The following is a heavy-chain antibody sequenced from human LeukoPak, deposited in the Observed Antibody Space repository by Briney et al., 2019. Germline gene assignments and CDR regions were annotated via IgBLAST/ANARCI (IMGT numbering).Heavy chain of an antibody. Sequence: SETLSLTCAVYGGSFSGYYWSWIRQPPGKGLEWIGYIYYSGSAYYNPSLKSRVTISVDTSKNQFSLKLSSVTAADTAVYYCARAAGDFWSDYYGMDVWGQGTTVTVSS. V-gene: IGHV4-30-4*08. D-gene: IGHD3-3*01. CDR3: ARAAGDFWSDYYGMDV. CDR1: GGSFSGYY. J-gene: IGHJ6*02. CDR2: IYYSGSA.